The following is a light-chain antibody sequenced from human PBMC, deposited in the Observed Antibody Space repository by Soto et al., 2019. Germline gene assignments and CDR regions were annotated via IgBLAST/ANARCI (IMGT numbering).Light chain of an antibody. CDR2: RAS. V-gene: IGKV1-5*03. CDR3: QQYNSYPWT. CDR1: QSIRSW. Sequence: IQMTKSPSTLSASEGDSATITFRASQSIRSWLAWYQQKPGKAPNLLIYRASSLETGVPSRFSGSGSGTEFTLTISSLQPDDSATYYCQQYNSYPWTFGQGTKVDIK. J-gene: IGKJ1*01.